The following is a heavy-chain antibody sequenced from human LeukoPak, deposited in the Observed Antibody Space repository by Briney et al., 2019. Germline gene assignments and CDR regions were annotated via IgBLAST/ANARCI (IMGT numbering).Heavy chain of an antibody. J-gene: IGHJ4*02. V-gene: IGHV3-9*01. D-gene: IGHD1-26*01. Sequence: GGSLRLSCAASGFTFDDYAMHWVRQAPGKGLEWVSGISWNSGSIGYADSVKGRFTISRDNAKNSLYLQMNSLRAEDTAVYYCARWRRSGSYTGFDYWDQGTLVTVSS. CDR3: ARWRRSGSYTGFDY. CDR1: GFTFDDYA. CDR2: ISWNSGSI.